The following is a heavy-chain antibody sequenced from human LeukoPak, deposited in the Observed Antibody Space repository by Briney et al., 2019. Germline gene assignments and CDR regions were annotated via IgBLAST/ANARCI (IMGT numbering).Heavy chain of an antibody. J-gene: IGHJ4*02. CDR3: ANSIAAARGYYFDY. Sequence: GGSLRLSCAASGFTFSDYYMSWIRQAPGKGLEWVSYISSSTYTYYADSVKGRFTISRDNSKNTLYLQMTSLTAEDTAIYYCANSIAAARGYYFDYWGQGTLVTVSS. CDR2: ISSSTYT. D-gene: IGHD6-13*01. CDR1: GFTFSDYY. V-gene: IGHV3-11*03.